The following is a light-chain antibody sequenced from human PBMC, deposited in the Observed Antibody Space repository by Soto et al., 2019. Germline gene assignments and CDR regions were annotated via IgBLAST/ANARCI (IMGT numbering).Light chain of an antibody. CDR1: QSISSY. Sequence: DIQMTQSPSSLSASVGDRVTITCRASQSISSYLNWYQQKPGKAPKLLIYDASSLESGVPSRFSGSGSGTKFTLTISSLQPDDFATYYCQQYNSYSTFGQGTRLEIK. CDR3: QQYNSYST. J-gene: IGKJ5*01. CDR2: DAS. V-gene: IGKV1-5*01.